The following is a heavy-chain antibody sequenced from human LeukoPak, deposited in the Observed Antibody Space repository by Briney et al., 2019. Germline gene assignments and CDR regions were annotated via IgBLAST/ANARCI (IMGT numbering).Heavy chain of an antibody. CDR3: AKDRDAFDI. V-gene: IGHV3-30*18. J-gene: IGHJ3*02. Sequence: GRSLRLSCAASGFTFSSYGMHWVRQAPGKGLEWVAVISYDGSNKYYADSVKGRFTISRDNSKNTPYLQMNSLRAEDTAVYYCAKDRDAFDIWGQGTMVTVSS. CDR1: GFTFSSYG. CDR2: ISYDGSNK.